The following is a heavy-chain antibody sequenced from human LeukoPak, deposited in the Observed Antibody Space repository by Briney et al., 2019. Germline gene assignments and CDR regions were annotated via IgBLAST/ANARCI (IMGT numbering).Heavy chain of an antibody. Sequence: GGSLRLSCATSGFTFSSYGMTWVRQAPGKGLEWVSSISSSGDNTYYADSVKGRFTFSRDNSKDTLYLQMNSLRAEDTAVYYCARGGYYGSGTYYSPTSPHWGQGTLVTVSS. CDR1: GFTFSSYG. CDR2: ISSSGDNT. CDR3: ARGGYYGSGTYYSPTSPH. J-gene: IGHJ4*02. V-gene: IGHV3-23*01. D-gene: IGHD3-10*01.